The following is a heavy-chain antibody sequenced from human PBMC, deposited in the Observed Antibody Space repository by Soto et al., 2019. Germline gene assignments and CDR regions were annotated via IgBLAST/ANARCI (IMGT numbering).Heavy chain of an antibody. CDR1: GFTFSSYS. Sequence: GGSLRLSCAASGFTFSSYSMHWVRQAPGKGLEWVAVISYDGSNKYYADSVKGRFTISRDNSKNTLYLQMNSLRAEDTAVYYCASIANGRAAALDYWGQGTLVTVSS. D-gene: IGHD6-13*01. V-gene: IGHV3-30-3*01. J-gene: IGHJ4*02. CDR3: ASIANGRAAALDY. CDR2: ISYDGSNK.